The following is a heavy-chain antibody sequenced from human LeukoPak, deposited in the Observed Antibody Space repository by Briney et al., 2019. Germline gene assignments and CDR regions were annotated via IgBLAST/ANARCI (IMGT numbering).Heavy chain of an antibody. J-gene: IGHJ6*02. V-gene: IGHV1-46*01. CDR1: GGTFSSYA. CDR2: INPSGGST. Sequence: GASVKVSCKASGGTFSSYAISWVRQAPGQGLEWMGIINPSGGSTSYAQKFQGRVTMTSDTSTGTVYMELSSLGSEDTAVYYCARPHYSDYYYYGMDVWGQGTTVTVSS. CDR3: ARPHYSDYYYYGMDV. D-gene: IGHD2-15*01.